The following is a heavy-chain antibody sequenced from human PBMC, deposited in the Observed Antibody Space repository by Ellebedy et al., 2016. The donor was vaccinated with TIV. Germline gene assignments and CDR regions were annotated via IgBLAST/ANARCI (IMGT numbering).Heavy chain of an antibody. CDR1: GFAFRTHA. D-gene: IGHD3-16*01. J-gene: IGHJ4*02. CDR3: ARDFSLTYTIDY. V-gene: IGHV3-48*04. CDR2: INHDSTSI. Sequence: PGGSLRLSCAASGFAFRTHAMDWVRQAPGKGLEWISYINHDSTSIQYADSVKGRFTISRDNARNSLYLQMNSLRAEDTAVYFCARDFSLTYTIDYWGQGTLVTVSS.